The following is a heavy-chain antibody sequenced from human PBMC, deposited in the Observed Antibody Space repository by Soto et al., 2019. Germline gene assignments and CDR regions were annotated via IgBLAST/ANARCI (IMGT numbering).Heavy chain of an antibody. J-gene: IGHJ4*01. Sequence: GGSLRLSCAASVFTFSSFDMHWVRQAPGKGLEWVAVVSSDGYTTYYANSVKGRFIISRDNSRNTLYLQMDSLRPEDTGVYYCAKEIEVAGDLDYWGLGTLVTVSS. CDR1: VFTFSSFD. D-gene: IGHD6-19*01. CDR3: AKEIEVAGDLDY. V-gene: IGHV3-30*18. CDR2: VSSDGYTT.